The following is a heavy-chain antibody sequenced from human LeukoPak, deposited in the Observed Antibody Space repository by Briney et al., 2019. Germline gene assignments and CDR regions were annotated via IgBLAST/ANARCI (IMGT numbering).Heavy chain of an antibody. V-gene: IGHV4-4*07. Sequence: SETLSLTCTVSGGSISSYSWSWSRQPAGKGLEWIGRIYTSGSTNYNPSLKSRVTMSVDTSKNQFSLKLSSVTAADTAVYYCARDRAVGASDSYDLWGPGTMVIVSS. CDR1: GGSISSYS. D-gene: IGHD4-23*01. CDR2: IYTSGST. J-gene: IGHJ3*01. CDR3: ARDRAVGASDSYDL.